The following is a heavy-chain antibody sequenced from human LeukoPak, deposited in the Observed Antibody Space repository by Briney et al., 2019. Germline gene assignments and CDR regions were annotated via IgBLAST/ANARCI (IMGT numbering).Heavy chain of an antibody. CDR3: ARAGISGSYYLYYFDY. CDR2: MNPNSGNT. D-gene: IGHD1-26*01. CDR1: GYTFTSYD. Sequence: ASVKVSCKASGYTFTSYDINWVRQATGQGLEWMGWMNPNSGNTGYAQKFQGRVTMTRNTSMSTAYMELSSLRSEDTAVYYCARAGISGSYYLYYFDYWGQGTLVTVSS. J-gene: IGHJ4*02. V-gene: IGHV1-8*01.